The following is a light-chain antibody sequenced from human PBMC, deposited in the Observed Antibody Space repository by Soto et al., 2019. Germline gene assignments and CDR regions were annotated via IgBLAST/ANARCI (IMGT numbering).Light chain of an antibody. CDR3: QSYDTTLSGLV. CDR2: DNI. V-gene: IGLV1-40*01. J-gene: IGLJ3*02. Sequence: QPVLTQPPSVSGAPGQRVTTSCTGSASNLGAKYAVHWYQHLPGTAPKLLIYDNIHRPSGVPDRFSGSKSDTSASLAITGLQAEDEADYYCQSYDTTLSGLVFGGGTKLTVL. CDR1: ASNLGAKYA.